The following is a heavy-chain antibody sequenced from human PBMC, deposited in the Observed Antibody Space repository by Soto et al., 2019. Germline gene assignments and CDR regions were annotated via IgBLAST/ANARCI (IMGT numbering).Heavy chain of an antibody. V-gene: IGHV1-18*04. CDR3: ARDSDLKQQLVRGVGYYGMDV. Sequence: ASVKVSCKASGYTFTSYGISWVRQAPGQGLEWMGWISAYNGNTNYAQKLQGRVTMTTDTSTSTAYMELRSLRSDDTAVYYCARDSDLKQQLVRGVGYYGMDVWGQGTTVTVSS. J-gene: IGHJ6*02. CDR1: GYTFTSYG. CDR2: ISAYNGNT. D-gene: IGHD6-13*01.